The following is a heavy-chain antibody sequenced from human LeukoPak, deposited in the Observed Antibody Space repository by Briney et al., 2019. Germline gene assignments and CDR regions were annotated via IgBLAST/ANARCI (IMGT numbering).Heavy chain of an antibody. CDR3: ARIIYCSSTSCYWTHYFDY. Sequence: SETLSLTCAVYGGSFSDYSWTWIRQPPGKGLEWIGEINHSGGTNHNPSLKSRVTISVDTSKNQFSLKLGSVTAADTAVYYCARIIYCSSTSCYWTHYFDYWGQGTLVTVSS. V-gene: IGHV4-34*01. D-gene: IGHD2-2*01. CDR1: GGSFSDYS. J-gene: IGHJ4*02. CDR2: INHSGGT.